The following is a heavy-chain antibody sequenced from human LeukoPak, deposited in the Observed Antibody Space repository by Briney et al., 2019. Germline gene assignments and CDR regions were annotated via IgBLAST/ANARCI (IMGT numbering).Heavy chain of an antibody. D-gene: IGHD3-22*01. Sequence: GRSLRLSCVVSGFTFSSYPFHWVRQAPGKGLEWVAVIGYDGVEKYYADSVRGRFTISRDDSKSTLYLQMNSLRGEDTAVYYCARDFLIGAPVYLDHWGKGTLVSVSS. CDR1: GFTFSSYP. V-gene: IGHV3-30-3*01. J-gene: IGHJ4*02. CDR3: ARDFLIGAPVYLDH. CDR2: IGYDGVEK.